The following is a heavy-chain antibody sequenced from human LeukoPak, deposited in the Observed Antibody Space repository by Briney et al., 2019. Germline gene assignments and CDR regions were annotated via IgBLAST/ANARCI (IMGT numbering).Heavy chain of an antibody. CDR3: ATSVTSSSGWYYGY. CDR1: GGSNSSSSYY. Sequence: SETLSLTCSVSGGSNSSSSYYWGWIRQPPGKGLEWIGTIYYGGRTYYNPSLKSRVTMPVDTSKNQFSLKLSSVTAADTAIYYCATSVTSSSGWYYGYWGQGSLVTVSS. D-gene: IGHD6-19*01. J-gene: IGHJ4*02. CDR2: IYYGGRT. V-gene: IGHV4-39*01.